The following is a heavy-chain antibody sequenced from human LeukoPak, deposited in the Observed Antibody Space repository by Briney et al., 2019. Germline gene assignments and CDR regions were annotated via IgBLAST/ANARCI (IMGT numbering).Heavy chain of an antibody. CDR1: GYSFTSCW. CDR2: IYPGDSDT. J-gene: IGHJ4*02. V-gene: IGHV5-51*01. Sequence: GESLKISCKGSGYSFTSCWIGWVRPMPGKGLEWMGIIYPGDSDTRYSPSFQGQVTISADKSISTAYLQWSSLKASDTAMYCCARTPGIAAAGADYWGQGTLVTVSS. CDR3: ARTPGIAAAGADY. D-gene: IGHD6-13*01.